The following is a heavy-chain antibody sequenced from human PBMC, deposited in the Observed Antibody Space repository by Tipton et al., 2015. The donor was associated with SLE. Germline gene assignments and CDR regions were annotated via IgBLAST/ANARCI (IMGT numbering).Heavy chain of an antibody. J-gene: IGHJ4*02. CDR1: GFTFSIYG. CDR3: AKESGRY. Sequence: SLRLSCSASGFTFSIYGMHWVRQAPGKGLEWVAFMRYGGINKYYADSVKGRFTISRDNSKNTVYLQMNSLRTEDTAVYYCAKESGRYWGQGTLVTVSS. CDR2: MRYGGINK. V-gene: IGHV3-30*02. D-gene: IGHD3-10*01.